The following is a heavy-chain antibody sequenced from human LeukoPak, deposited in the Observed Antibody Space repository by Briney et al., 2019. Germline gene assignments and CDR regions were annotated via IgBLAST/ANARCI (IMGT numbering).Heavy chain of an antibody. CDR3: ARKIASQGDNWFDP. CDR2: INDNGRT. Sequence: SETLSLTCAVYGGSFSGYYWSWIRQPPGKGLEWVAEINDNGRTNYNPSLKSRVITSVDTSTNQFSLKMNSVTAADTAVYYCARKIASQGDNWFDPWGQGILVTVSS. J-gene: IGHJ5*02. CDR1: GGSFSGYY. D-gene: IGHD2-2*01. V-gene: IGHV4-34*01.